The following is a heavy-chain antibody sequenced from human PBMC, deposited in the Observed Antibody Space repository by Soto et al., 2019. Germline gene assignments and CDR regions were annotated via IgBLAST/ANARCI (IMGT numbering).Heavy chain of an antibody. Sequence: EVQLVESGGGLVQPGGSLRLSCAASGFTVSSNYMSWVRQAPGKGLEWVSVIYSGGSTYYADSVKGRFTISRDNSKNTLYLQMNSLRAEDTAVYYCARVEVVTMVRGVISDGYFQHWGQGTLVTVSS. CDR1: GFTVSSNY. J-gene: IGHJ1*01. CDR2: IYSGGST. CDR3: ARVEVVTMVRGVISDGYFQH. V-gene: IGHV3-66*01. D-gene: IGHD3-10*01.